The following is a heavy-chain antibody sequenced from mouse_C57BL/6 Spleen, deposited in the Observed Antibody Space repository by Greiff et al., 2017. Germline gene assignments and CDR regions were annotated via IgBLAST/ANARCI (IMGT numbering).Heavy chain of an antibody. J-gene: IGHJ2*01. Sequence: VQRVESGPELVKPGASVKISCKASGYAFSSSWMNWVKQRPGKGLEWIGRIYPGDGDTNYNGKFKGKATLTADKSSSTAYMQLSSLTSEDSAVYFCARGGSSGQGYFDYWGQGTTLTVSS. CDR2: IYPGDGDT. D-gene: IGHD3-2*02. V-gene: IGHV1-82*01. CDR1: GYAFSSSW. CDR3: ARGGSSGQGYFDY.